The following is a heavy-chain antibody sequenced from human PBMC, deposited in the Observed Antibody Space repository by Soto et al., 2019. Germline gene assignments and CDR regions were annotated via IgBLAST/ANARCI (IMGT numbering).Heavy chain of an antibody. CDR2: ISYDGSNK. Sequence: QVQLVESGGGGVQPGRSLRLSCAASGFTFSSYGMHWVRQAPGKGLEWVAVISYDGSNKYYADSVKGRFTISRDNSKNTLYLQMNSLRAEDTAVYYCAKDKWELLTQFDYLGQGTLVTVSS. D-gene: IGHD1-26*01. J-gene: IGHJ4*02. CDR1: GFTFSSYG. V-gene: IGHV3-30*18. CDR3: AKDKWELLTQFDY.